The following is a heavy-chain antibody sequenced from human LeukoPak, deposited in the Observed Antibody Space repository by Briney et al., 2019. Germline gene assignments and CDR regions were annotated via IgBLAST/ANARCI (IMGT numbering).Heavy chain of an antibody. CDR1: GGSISNYY. J-gene: IGHJ6*02. V-gene: IGHV4-59*12. Sequence: SETLSLTCTVSGGSISNYYWSWIRQPPGKGLEWIGYIYYSGSTNYNPSLKSRVTISVDTSKNQFSLKLSSVTAADTAVYYCARGYPWLRFLAVGPRYYYGMDVWGQGTTVTVSS. CDR2: IYYSGST. D-gene: IGHD5-12*01. CDR3: ARGYPWLRFLAVGPRYYYGMDV.